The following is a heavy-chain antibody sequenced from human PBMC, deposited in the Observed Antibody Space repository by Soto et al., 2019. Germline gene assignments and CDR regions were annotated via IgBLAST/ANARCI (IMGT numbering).Heavy chain of an antibody. Sequence: GGSLRLSCAASGFTFSSYWMIWVRQAPGKGLEWVANIKQDGSEKYYVDSVKGRFTISRDNAKNSLYLQMNSLRAEDTAVYYCARHTYSSGWYYFDYWGQGTLVTVSS. CDR3: ARHTYSSGWYYFDY. CDR1: GFTFSSYW. V-gene: IGHV3-7*01. D-gene: IGHD6-19*01. CDR2: IKQDGSEK. J-gene: IGHJ4*02.